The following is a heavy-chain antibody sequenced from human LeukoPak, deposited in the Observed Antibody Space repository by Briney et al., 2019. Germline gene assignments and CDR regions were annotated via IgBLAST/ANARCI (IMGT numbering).Heavy chain of an antibody. J-gene: IGHJ4*02. CDR2: INYSGST. V-gene: IGHV4-39*07. CDR1: GGSISSSSYY. Sequence: SETLSLTCTVSGGSISSSSYYWGWIRQPPGKGLEWIGSINYSGSTYYNPSLKSRVTISVDRSKNQFSLKLSSVTAADTAVYYCVRSDDFWSGYYGYWGQGTLVTVSS. D-gene: IGHD3-3*01. CDR3: VRSDDFWSGYYGY.